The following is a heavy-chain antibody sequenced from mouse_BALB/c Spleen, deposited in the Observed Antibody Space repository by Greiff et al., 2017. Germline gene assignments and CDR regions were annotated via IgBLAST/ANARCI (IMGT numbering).Heavy chain of an antibody. CDR1: GYSITSGYY. V-gene: IGHV3-6*02. CDR3: ARGGEYDGAWFAY. D-gene: IGHD2-14*01. CDR2: ISYDGSN. J-gene: IGHJ3*01. Sequence: EVKLVESGPGLVKPSQSLSLTCSVTGYSITSGYYWYWIRQFPGNQLVWMGSISYDGSNNYNPSLKNRISITRDTSKNQFFLKLNSVTTEDTATYYCARGGEYDGAWFAYWGQGTLVTVSA.